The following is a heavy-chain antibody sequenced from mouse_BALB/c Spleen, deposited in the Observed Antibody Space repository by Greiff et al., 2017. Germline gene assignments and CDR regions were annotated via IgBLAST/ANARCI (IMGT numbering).Heavy chain of an antibody. CDR1: GYTFTSYY. CDR3: TRSDSFYYYGSLAY. V-gene: IGHV1S81*02. Sequence: VQLQQPGAELVKPGASVKLSCKASGYTFTSYYMYWVKQRPGQGLAWIGGINPSNGGTNFNEKFKSKATLTVDKSSSTAYMQLSSLTSEDSAVYYCTRSDSFYYYGSLAYWGQGTLVTVSA. J-gene: IGHJ3*01. CDR2: INPSNGGT. D-gene: IGHD1-1*01.